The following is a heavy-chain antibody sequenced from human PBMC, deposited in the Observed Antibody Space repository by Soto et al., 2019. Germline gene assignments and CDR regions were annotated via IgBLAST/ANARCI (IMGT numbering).Heavy chain of an antibody. CDR2: IYYSGST. CDR3: ARRSYYGDYYAFDI. D-gene: IGHD4-17*01. V-gene: IGHV4-59*01. Sequence: SETLSLTCTVSSGSISTYYWSWIRQPPGKGLEWIGYIYYSGSTNYNPSLKSRVTISVDTSKNQFSLKLSSVTAADTAVYYCARRSYYGDYYAFDIWGQGTMVTVSS. CDR1: SGSISTYY. J-gene: IGHJ3*02.